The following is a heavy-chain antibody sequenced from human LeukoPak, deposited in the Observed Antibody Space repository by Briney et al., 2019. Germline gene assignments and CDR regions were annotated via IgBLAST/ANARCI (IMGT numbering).Heavy chain of an antibody. CDR3: ATVMDYYDSSGYFDY. V-gene: IGHV4-59*08. CDR2: IYYSGST. Sequence: SETLSLTCTVSGGSISSYYWSWIRQPPGKGLEWIGYIYYSGSTNYNPSLKSRVTISVDTSKNQFSLKLSSVTAADTAVYYCATVMDYYDSSGYFDYWGQGTLVTVSS. J-gene: IGHJ4*02. D-gene: IGHD3-22*01. CDR1: GGSISSYY.